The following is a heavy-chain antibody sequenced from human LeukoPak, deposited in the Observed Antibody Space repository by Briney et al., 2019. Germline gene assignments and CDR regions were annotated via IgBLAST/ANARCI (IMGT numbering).Heavy chain of an antibody. CDR2: ISGSGGNT. CDR3: AKDRSTVTSRIY. V-gene: IGHV3-23*01. Sequence: PGGSLRLSCAASGFTFSSYAMSWVRQAPGKGLEWVSAISGSGGNTFYADSVKGRFTISRDNSKNTLYLQMNSLRAEDTAVYYCAKDRSTVTSRIYWGQGTLVTVSS. D-gene: IGHD4-17*01. CDR1: GFTFSSYA. J-gene: IGHJ4*02.